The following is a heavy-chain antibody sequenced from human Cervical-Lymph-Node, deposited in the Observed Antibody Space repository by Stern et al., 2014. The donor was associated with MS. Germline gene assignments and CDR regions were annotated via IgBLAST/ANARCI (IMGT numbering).Heavy chain of an antibody. D-gene: IGHD3/OR15-3a*01. CDR2: IYISGST. J-gene: IGHJ4*02. CDR1: GGSMNSRPYY. Sequence: QVQLVQSGPGLVKPSQTLSLTCTVSGGSMNSRPYYWNWLRQPAGKALEWIGRIYISGSTNYNPSLASRVTISIDTSKNQLSLKRGFGTAADTAVYYCAREGETSDFFPFDYWGQGAQVIVSS. V-gene: IGHV4-61*02. CDR3: AREGETSDFFPFDY.